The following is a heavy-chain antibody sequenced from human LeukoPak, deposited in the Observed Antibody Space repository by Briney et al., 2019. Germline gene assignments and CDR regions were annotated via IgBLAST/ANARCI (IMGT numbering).Heavy chain of an antibody. CDR2: ISAYNGNT. V-gene: IGHV1-18*01. Sequence: ASVKVSCKASGYTFTSYGISWVRQAPGQGLEWMGWISAYNGNTNYAQKLQGRVTMTTDTSTSTAYMELRSLRSDDTAVYYCAGKIAAAGPFDYWGQGTLVTVSS. CDR3: AGKIAAAGPFDY. J-gene: IGHJ4*02. CDR1: GYTFTSYG. D-gene: IGHD6-13*01.